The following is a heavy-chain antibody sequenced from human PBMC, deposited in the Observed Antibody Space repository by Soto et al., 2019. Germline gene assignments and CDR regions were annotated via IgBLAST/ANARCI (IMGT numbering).Heavy chain of an antibody. CDR1: GFTFTAYW. Sequence: PGGSMRLSCAATGFTFTAYWVHWVRQAPGKGLEWVARFKSDGSGTTYTDSVKGRFSISRDNAKNTVYLQMDNLRVEDTAVYYCGRNAIFVRGVPDEYWGQGPPVTVST. CDR2: FKSDGSGT. V-gene: IGHV3-74*03. D-gene: IGHD3-10*02. J-gene: IGHJ4*02. CDR3: GRNAIFVRGVPDEY.